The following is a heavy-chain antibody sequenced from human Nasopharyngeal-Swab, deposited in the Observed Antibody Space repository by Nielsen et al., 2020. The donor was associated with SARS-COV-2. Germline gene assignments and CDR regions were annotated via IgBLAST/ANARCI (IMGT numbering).Heavy chain of an antibody. V-gene: IGHV4-38-2*01. J-gene: IGHJ3*01. Sequence: LETLSLTCAVSGYSISSGYYWGWIRQPPGKGLEWIGSIYHSGSTYYNPSLKSRVTISVDTSKNQFSLKLSSVTAADTAVYYCARGISYRITIFEVVIRGDDAFDFWGQGTMVSVSS. CDR2: IYHSGST. D-gene: IGHD3-3*01. CDR3: ARGISYRITIFEVVIRGDDAFDF. CDR1: GYSISSGYY.